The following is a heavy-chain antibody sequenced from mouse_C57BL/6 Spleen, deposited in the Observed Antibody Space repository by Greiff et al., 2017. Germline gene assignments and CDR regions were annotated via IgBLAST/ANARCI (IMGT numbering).Heavy chain of an antibody. D-gene: IGHD1-1*01. J-gene: IGHJ1*03. Sequence: EVKLVESGGDLVKPGGSLKLSCAASGFTFSSYGMSWVRQTPDKRLEWVATISSGGSYTYYPDSVKGRFTISRDNAKNTLYLQMSSLKSEDTAMYYCARPAITTVVAKNWYCDVWGTGTTVTVAS. V-gene: IGHV5-6*01. CDR1: GFTFSSYG. CDR2: ISSGGSYT. CDR3: ARPAITTVVAKNWYCDV.